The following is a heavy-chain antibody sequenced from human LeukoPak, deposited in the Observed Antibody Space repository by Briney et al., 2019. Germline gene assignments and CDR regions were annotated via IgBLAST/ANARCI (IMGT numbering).Heavy chain of an antibody. D-gene: IGHD2-21*02. CDR1: GFTLSSYA. CDR2: ISYDGSNK. Sequence: GRSLRLSCAASGFTLSSYAMHWVRQAPGKGLEWVAVISYDGSNKYYADSVKGRFTISRDNSKNTLYLQMNSLRAEDTAVYYCARPVTDYYYYGMDVWGQGTTVTVSS. V-gene: IGHV3-30*04. J-gene: IGHJ6*02. CDR3: ARPVTDYYYYGMDV.